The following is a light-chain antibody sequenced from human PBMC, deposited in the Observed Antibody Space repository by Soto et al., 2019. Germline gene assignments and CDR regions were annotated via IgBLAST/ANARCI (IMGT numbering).Light chain of an antibody. J-gene: IGKJ5*01. CDR1: QSISSF. Sequence: EIVLPQSPATLSLSPGERATLSCRASQSISSFLAWYQQKPGQAPRLLIYGASNRATGIPARFSGSGSGTDFTLTISSLEPEDFAVYYCQQHLNGPITVGQGTRLEIK. V-gene: IGKV3-11*01. CDR3: QQHLNGPIT. CDR2: GAS.